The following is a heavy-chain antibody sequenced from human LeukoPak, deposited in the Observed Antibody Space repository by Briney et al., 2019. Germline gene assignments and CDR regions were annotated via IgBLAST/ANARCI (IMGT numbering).Heavy chain of an antibody. Sequence: SETLSLTCSVSGGSISSYYWNWIRQPPGKGLEWIGYIYYSGTTNYNPSLQSRVTISVDTSKNQFSLKLRSVTAADTAVYYCARGTRPAAPFDYWGQGTLVTVSS. J-gene: IGHJ4*02. CDR2: IYYSGTT. CDR1: GGSISSYY. D-gene: IGHD2-2*01. V-gene: IGHV4-59*01. CDR3: ARGTRPAAPFDY.